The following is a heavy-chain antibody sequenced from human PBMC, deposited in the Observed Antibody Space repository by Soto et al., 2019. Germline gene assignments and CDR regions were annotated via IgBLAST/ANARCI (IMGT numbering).Heavy chain of an antibody. V-gene: IGHV4-30-2*01. CDR1: GGSISSGGYS. J-gene: IGHJ4*02. D-gene: IGHD2-21*01. CDR3: ARGNVVAIDY. Sequence: QLQLQESGSGLVKPSQTLSLTCAVSGGSISSGGYSWSWIRQPPGKGLEWIGYIYHSGSTYYNPSLDSGVTRSVDRSTNHFSLKLGSVTAADTAVYYCARGNVVAIDYWGQGTLVTVSS. CDR2: IYHSGST.